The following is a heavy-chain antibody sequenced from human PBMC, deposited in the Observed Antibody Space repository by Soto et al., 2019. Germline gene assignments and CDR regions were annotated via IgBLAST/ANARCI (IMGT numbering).Heavy chain of an antibody. CDR3: VGGSWFD. Sequence: EVQLVESGGDMVQPGRSLKLYCVGSGYSFEDYSMHWVRQAPGKGLEWVSGISWNGNFTGYADSVKGRFTISRENAKNSLFLQMRSLSLEDTALYYCVGGSWFDWGQGTLVTVSS. CDR2: ISWNGNFT. CDR1: GYSFEDYS. J-gene: IGHJ4*02. V-gene: IGHV3-9*01. D-gene: IGHD2-15*01.